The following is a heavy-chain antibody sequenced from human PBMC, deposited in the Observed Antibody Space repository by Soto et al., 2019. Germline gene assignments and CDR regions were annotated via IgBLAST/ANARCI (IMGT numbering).Heavy chain of an antibody. V-gene: IGHV1-3*01. D-gene: IGHD6-19*01. CDR3: ATPGIAVADTHYYYGMDV. Sequence: ASVKVSCKASGYTFTSYAMHWGRQAPGQRLEWMGWINAGNGNTKYSQKFQGRVTITGDTSASTAYMELSSLRSEDTAVYYCATPGIAVADTHYYYGMDVWGQGTTVTVSS. CDR1: GYTFTSYA. J-gene: IGHJ6*02. CDR2: INAGNGNT.